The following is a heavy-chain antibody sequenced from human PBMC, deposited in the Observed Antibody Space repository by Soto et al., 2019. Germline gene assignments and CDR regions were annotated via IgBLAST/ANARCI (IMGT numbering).Heavy chain of an antibody. J-gene: IGHJ5*01. CDR3: FMISGDTDIMDLFAS. CDR2: IYHSGST. CDR1: GGSISSSNW. V-gene: IGHV4-4*02. D-gene: IGHD5-18*01. Sequence: SETLTLTCAVSGGSISSSNWWSWVRQPPGKGLEWIGEIYHSGSTNYNPSLKSRVTISLNTPNNQFSLKVTSVTAAYIAVYYCFMISGDTDIMDLFASWGQGTLDPVSS.